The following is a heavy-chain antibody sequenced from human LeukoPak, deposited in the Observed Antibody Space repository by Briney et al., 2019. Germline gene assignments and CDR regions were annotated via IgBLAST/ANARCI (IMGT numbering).Heavy chain of an antibody. Sequence: GASVKVSCKASGYTFTNYYMHWVRQAPGQGREWMGIINPSGGGTSYAQKFQGRVSMTRDTSTSTVYMELSSLRSEDTAVYYCARDHESYYGSGSYYPGGCDYWGQGTLVTVSS. CDR1: GYTFTNYY. V-gene: IGHV1-46*01. J-gene: IGHJ4*02. D-gene: IGHD3-10*01. CDR2: INPSGGGT. CDR3: ARDHESYYGSGSYYPGGCDY.